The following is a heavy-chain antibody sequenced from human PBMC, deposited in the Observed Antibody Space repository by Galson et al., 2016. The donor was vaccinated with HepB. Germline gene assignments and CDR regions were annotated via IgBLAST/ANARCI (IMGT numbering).Heavy chain of an antibody. CDR1: GHTFSYFG. CDR3: ARDARYDFWSGYDI. CDR2: IIPVLDTT. J-gene: IGHJ3*02. Sequence: SGHTFSYFGFTWVRQAPGQGLEWMGGIIPVLDTTNYAQKFQGRLSITADESTSTVYMELSSLRAEDTAVYFCARDARYDFWSGYDIWGQGTVVTVSS. D-gene: IGHD3-3*01. V-gene: IGHV1-69*01.